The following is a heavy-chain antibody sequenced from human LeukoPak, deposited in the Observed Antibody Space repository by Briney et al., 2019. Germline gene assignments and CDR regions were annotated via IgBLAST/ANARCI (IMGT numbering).Heavy chain of an antibody. V-gene: IGHV3-74*01. CDR2: INSDGSST. CDR1: GFTFSSYW. J-gene: IGHJ4*02. CDR3: ARQQRGYSYGYFDY. D-gene: IGHD5-18*01. Sequence: TGGSLRLSCAASGFTFSSYWMHWVRQAPGKGLVWVSRINSDGSSTSYADSVKGRFTISRDNSKNTLYLQMNSLRAEDTAVYYCARQQRGYSYGYFDYWGQGTLVTVSS.